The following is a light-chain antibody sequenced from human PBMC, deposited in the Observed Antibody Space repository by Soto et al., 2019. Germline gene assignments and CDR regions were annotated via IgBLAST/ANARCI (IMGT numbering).Light chain of an antibody. CDR1: QSVSSSD. Sequence: EIVLTHSPGTLSLSPGDRATLSCRASQSVSSSDLAWYQQKPGQAPTLVIYGASSRATGIPDRFSGSGSGTEFTLTITRLKPEDFAVYYCQHYGSSPFTFGPGTKVDIK. J-gene: IGKJ3*01. V-gene: IGKV3-20*01. CDR3: QHYGSSPFT. CDR2: GAS.